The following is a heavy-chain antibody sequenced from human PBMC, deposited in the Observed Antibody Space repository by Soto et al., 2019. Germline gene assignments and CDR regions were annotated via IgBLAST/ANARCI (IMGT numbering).Heavy chain of an antibody. Sequence: QVQLVQSGAEVKKPGASVKVSCKASGYTFTSYGISWVRQAPGRGLEWMGWISAYNGNTNYAQKLQGRVTMTTDTSTSTAYMELRSLRSDDTAVYYCARAINGGDYDFWSGYPLDYWGQGTLVTVSS. CDR1: GYTFTSYG. CDR2: ISAYNGNT. J-gene: IGHJ4*02. CDR3: ARAINGGDYDFWSGYPLDY. D-gene: IGHD3-3*01. V-gene: IGHV1-18*01.